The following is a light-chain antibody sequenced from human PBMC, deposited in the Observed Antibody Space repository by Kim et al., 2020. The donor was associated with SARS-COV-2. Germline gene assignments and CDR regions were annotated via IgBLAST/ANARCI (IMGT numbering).Light chain of an antibody. Sequence: DIQMTQSPSTLSASVGDRVTITCRASESFSNWLAWYQQKPGKAPNLLIYKASNLESGVPSRFSGSESGTEFTLTISSLQPDDFATYYCQQYYISPYTFGQGTKLEI. CDR2: KAS. J-gene: IGKJ2*01. CDR1: ESFSNW. V-gene: IGKV1-5*03. CDR3: QQYYISPYT.